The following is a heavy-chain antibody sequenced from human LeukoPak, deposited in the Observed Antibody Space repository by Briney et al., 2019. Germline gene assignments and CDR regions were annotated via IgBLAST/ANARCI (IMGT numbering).Heavy chain of an antibody. CDR2: IYYSGST. D-gene: IGHD4-23*01. J-gene: IGHJ4*02. V-gene: IGHV4-59*01. Sequence: PSETLSLTCTVSGGSISSYYWSWIRQPPGKGLEWIGYIYYSGSTNYNPPLKSRVTISVDTPKNQFSPKLSSVTAADTAVYYCARGRLLYGGNSPFDYWGQGTLVTVSS. CDR1: GGSISSYY. CDR3: ARGRLLYGGNSPFDY.